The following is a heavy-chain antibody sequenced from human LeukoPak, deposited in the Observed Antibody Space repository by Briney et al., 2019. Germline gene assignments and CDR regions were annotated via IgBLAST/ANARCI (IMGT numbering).Heavy chain of an antibody. J-gene: IGHJ4*02. V-gene: IGHV3-66*01. D-gene: IGHD3-10*01. CDR1: GFTVSSNY. Sequence: GGSLRLSCAASGFTVSSNYMSWVRQAPGKGLEWVSVIYSGGSTYYADSVKGRFTISRDNAKNSLYLQMNSLRAEDTAVYYCARKSVLLWFGESIDYWGQGTLVTVSS. CDR3: ARKSVLLWFGESIDY. CDR2: IYSGGST.